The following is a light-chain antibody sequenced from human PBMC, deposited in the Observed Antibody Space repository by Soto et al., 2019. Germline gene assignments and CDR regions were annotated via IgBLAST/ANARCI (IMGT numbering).Light chain of an antibody. CDR3: QQYGKSPPYT. CDR2: CAS. V-gene: IGKV3-20*01. J-gene: IGKJ4*01. Sequence: EIVLTQSPGTLSLSPGERATLSCRASQSVSSSYLARYQQSPGQAPSLLIYCASTRATCIPYRFSGSGSGTDFTLTISRLEPEDFAVYYCQQYGKSPPYTFGGGTKVEIK. CDR1: QSVSSSY.